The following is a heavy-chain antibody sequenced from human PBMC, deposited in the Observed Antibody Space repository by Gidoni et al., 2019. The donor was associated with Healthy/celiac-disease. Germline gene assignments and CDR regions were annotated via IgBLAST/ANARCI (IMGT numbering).Heavy chain of an antibody. CDR2: INPSGGST. D-gene: IGHD2-15*01. CDR3: ARGANCSGGSCYSMAY. J-gene: IGHJ4*02. CDR1: GYTFTSYY. Sequence: QVQLVQSGAEVKKPGASVKVSCKASGYTFTSYYMHWVRQAPGQGLEWMGIINPSGGSTSYAQKFQGRVTMTRDTSTSTVYMELSSLRSEDTAVYYCARGANCSGGSCYSMAYWGQGTLVTVSS. V-gene: IGHV1-46*01.